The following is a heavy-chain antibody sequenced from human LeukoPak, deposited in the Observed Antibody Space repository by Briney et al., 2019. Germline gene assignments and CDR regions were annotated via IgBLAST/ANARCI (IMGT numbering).Heavy chain of an antibody. CDR3: ARSAGRNSKHGMDV. V-gene: IGHV3-21*01. D-gene: IGHD4-23*01. Sequence: PGGSLRLSCAASGFTFSSYSMNWVRQAPGKGLEWVSSISSSSSYIYYADSVKGRFTISRDNAKNSLYLQMNSLRAEDTAVYYCARSAGRNSKHGMDVWGQGTTVTVSS. CDR2: ISSSSSYI. J-gene: IGHJ6*02. CDR1: GFTFSSYS.